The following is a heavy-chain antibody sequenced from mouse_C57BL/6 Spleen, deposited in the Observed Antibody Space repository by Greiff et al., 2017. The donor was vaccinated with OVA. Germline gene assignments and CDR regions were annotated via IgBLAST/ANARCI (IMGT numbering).Heavy chain of an antibody. CDR2: IWSGGST. D-gene: IGHD1-1*02. CDR3: ARIGGGYYAMDY. CDR1: GFSLTSYG. Sequence: VQLVESGPGLVQPSQSLSITCTVSGFSLTSYGVHWVRQSPGKGLEWLGVIWSGGSTDYNAAFISRLSISKDNSKSQVFFKMNSLQADDTAIYYCARIGGGYYAMDYWGQGTSVTVSS. J-gene: IGHJ4*01. V-gene: IGHV2-2*01.